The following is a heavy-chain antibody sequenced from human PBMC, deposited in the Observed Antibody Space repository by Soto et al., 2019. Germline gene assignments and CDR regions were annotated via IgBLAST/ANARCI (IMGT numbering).Heavy chain of an antibody. CDR1: GFTLSNYW. Sequence: GGSLRLSCAVSGFTLSNYWVHWVRQAPGKGLVWVSHINTDGSSINYADSVKGRFTISRDNAKNTLYLQMNSLRAEDTAVYYCVRDIAYCSGGSCYTYALDVWGQGTTVTVSS. D-gene: IGHD2-15*01. CDR3: VRDIAYCSGGSCYTYALDV. V-gene: IGHV3-74*01. J-gene: IGHJ6*02. CDR2: INTDGSSI.